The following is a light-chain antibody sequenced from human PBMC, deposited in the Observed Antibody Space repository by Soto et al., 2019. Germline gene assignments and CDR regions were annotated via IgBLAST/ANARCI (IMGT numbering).Light chain of an antibody. CDR2: KAS. CDR1: QSISSW. Sequence: DIQMTQSPSTLSASVGDRVTITCRASQSISSWLAWYQQKPGKAPKLLIYKASSLESGVPSRFSGSGSGTEFTLTISSLQPDDFATYYCQQSNSYPYTYGHGTKLEIK. CDR3: QQSNSYPYT. J-gene: IGKJ2*01. V-gene: IGKV1-5*03.